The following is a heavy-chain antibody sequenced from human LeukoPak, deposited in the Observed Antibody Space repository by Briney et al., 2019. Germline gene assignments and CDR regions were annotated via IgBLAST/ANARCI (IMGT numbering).Heavy chain of an antibody. V-gene: IGHV1-2*02. CDR1: GYTFTGYY. Sequence: ASVKVSFKASGYTFTGYYMHWVRQAPGQGLEWMGWINPNSGGTNYAQKFQGRVTMTRDTSISTAHMELRRLRSDDTAVYYCARDHESHLGSCYDYWGQGTLVSVSS. D-gene: IGHD2-15*01. CDR3: ARDHESHLGSCYDY. J-gene: IGHJ4*02. CDR2: INPNSGGT.